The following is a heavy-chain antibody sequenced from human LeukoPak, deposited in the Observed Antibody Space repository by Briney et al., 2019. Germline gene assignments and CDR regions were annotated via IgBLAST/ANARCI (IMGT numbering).Heavy chain of an antibody. J-gene: IGHJ6*04. V-gene: IGHV3-35*01. CDR2: VSWNGSRT. CDR3: AELGITMIGGV. CDR1: EFTFTNSD. D-gene: IGHD3-10*02. Sequence: GGSLRLSCATSEFTFTNSDMNWVHQAPGKGLEWVSGVSWNGSRTHYADSVKGRFTISRDNAKNSLYLQMNSLRAEDTAVYYCAELGITMIGGVWGKGTTVTISS.